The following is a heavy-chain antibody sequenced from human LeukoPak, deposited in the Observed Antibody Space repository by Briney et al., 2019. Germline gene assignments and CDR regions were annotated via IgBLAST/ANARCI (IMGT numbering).Heavy chain of an antibody. CDR1: GFNFNNYW. CDR2: IKDDGSEE. Sequence: GGSLRLPCAASGFNFNNYWMSWLRQAPGKGLEWVANIKDDGSEEYYVDSVKGRFTIARDNAYNSLYLQMNSLRVEDTAIYFCARFTRRYSRDYWGQGTLVSVSS. V-gene: IGHV3-7*03. CDR3: ARFTRRYSRDY. D-gene: IGHD6-13*01. J-gene: IGHJ4*02.